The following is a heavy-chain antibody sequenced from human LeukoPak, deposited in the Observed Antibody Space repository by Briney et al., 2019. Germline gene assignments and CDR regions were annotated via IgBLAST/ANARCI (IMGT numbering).Heavy chain of an antibody. CDR3: ARVRLDCSSTSCSRGHRRFDP. J-gene: IGHJ5*02. D-gene: IGHD2-2*01. CDR2: INPNSGGT. CDR1: GYTFTRYY. Sequence: ASVKVSCKPSGYTFTRYYMHWVRQAPGQGREWMGWINPNSGGTNYAQKFQGRVTMTRDTSISTGYMEMSRLRFDDTAVYYCARVRLDCSSTSCSRGHRRFDPWGQGTLVTVSS. V-gene: IGHV1-2*02.